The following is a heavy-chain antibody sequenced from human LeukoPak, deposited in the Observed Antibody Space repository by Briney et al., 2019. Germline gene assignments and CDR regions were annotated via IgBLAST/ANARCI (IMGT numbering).Heavy chain of an antibody. CDR3: AKRADSSGYYYFDY. Sequence: GGSLRLSCAASGFIFSDYAMTWVRQAPGKGLEWVSGISGSGADTYYADSVKGRFTISRDNSKNTLYLQMNSLRAEDTAVYYCAKRADSSGYYYFDYWGQGTLVTVSS. CDR2: ISGSGADT. D-gene: IGHD3-22*01. V-gene: IGHV3-23*01. CDR1: GFIFSDYA. J-gene: IGHJ4*02.